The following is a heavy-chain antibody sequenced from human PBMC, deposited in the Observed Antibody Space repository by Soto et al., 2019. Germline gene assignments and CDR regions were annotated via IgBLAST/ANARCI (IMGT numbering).Heavy chain of an antibody. CDR1: GFTFSSYS. V-gene: IGHV3-21*01. Sequence: GGSLRLSCAASGFTFSSYSMNWVRQAPGKGLEWVSSISSSSSYIYYADSVKGRFTISRDNAKNSLYLQMNSLRAEDTAVYYCARDPLGPGTSYYGMDVWGQGTTVT. J-gene: IGHJ6*02. CDR2: ISSSSSYI. CDR3: ARDPLGPGTSYYGMDV. D-gene: IGHD3-10*01.